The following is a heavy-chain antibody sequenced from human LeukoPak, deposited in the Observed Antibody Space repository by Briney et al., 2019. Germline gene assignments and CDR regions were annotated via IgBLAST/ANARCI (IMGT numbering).Heavy chain of an antibody. V-gene: IGHV1-18*01. CDR3: ARDLYYYDSSGYYFSY. J-gene: IGHJ4*02. Sequence: ASVKVSCKASGYTFTSYGISWVRQAPGQGLEWMGWISAYNGNTNYAQKLQGRVTITTDTSTSTAYMELRSLRSDDTAVYYCARDLYYYDSSGYYFSYWGQGTLVTVSS. D-gene: IGHD3-22*01. CDR2: ISAYNGNT. CDR1: GYTFTSYG.